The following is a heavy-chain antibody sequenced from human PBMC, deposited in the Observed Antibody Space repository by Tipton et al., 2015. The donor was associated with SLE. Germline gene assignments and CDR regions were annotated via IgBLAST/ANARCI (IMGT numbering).Heavy chain of an antibody. D-gene: IGHD2-15*01. J-gene: IGHJ5*02. Sequence: TLSLTCTVSGDSVSRRSSYWGWIRQSPGKGLEWMGSFYFRGYNYSNPSLKSRVTISLDTSKKQFSLTLSSVTTADTAVYYCARVHCSAGNCYWFDPWGQGTLVTVSS. CDR2: FYFRGYN. V-gene: IGHV4-39*07. CDR3: ARVHCSAGNCYWFDP. CDR1: GDSVSRRSSY.